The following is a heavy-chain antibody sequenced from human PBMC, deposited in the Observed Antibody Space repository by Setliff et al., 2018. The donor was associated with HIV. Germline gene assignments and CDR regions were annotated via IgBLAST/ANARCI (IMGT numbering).Heavy chain of an antibody. CDR2: IHNSGTT. D-gene: IGHD3-3*01. CDR1: DASITADTSY. J-gene: IGHJ4*02. CDR3: ARDVSWRVRTYIDY. Sequence: PSETLSLTCTVSDASITADTSYWNWLRQPPGKGPEWIGYIHNSGTTHYNPAFESRLIISLDMSNNRFSLNLASVTAADTAVYYCARDVSWRVRTYIDYWGQGALVTVSS. V-gene: IGHV4-30-4*08.